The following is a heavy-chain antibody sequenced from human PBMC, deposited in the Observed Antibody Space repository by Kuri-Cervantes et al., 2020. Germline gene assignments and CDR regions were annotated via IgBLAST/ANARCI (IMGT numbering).Heavy chain of an antibody. J-gene: IGHJ4*02. CDR3: AKSGGYYYTRADY. V-gene: IGHV3-23*01. D-gene: IGHD3-22*01. CDR2: ISGSGGST. CDR1: KFTFSSYA. Sequence: GGSLRLSCAASKFTFSSYAMSWVRQAPGKGLEWVSGISGSGGSTYYADSVKGRFTVSRDNSKNTLYLQMNSLRAEDTAVYYCAKSGGYYYTRADYWGQGTLVTVSS.